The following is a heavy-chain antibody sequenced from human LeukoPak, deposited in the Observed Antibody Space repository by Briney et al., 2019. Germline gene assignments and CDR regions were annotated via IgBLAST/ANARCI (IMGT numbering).Heavy chain of an antibody. CDR3: ARVREATIAPFFDY. CDR2: IYYSGST. D-gene: IGHD6-13*01. Sequence: SETLSLTCTVSGDSISSGDYYWTWIRQHPGKGLEWIGCIYYSGSTYYNLSLKSRVVISADTSKNHFSLKLSSVTAADTAVYYCARVREATIAPFFDYWGQGILVTVSS. CDR1: GDSISSGDYY. V-gene: IGHV4-31*03. J-gene: IGHJ4*02.